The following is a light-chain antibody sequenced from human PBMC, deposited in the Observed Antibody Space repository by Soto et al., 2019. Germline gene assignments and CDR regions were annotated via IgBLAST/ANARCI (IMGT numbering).Light chain of an antibody. CDR1: QSVTKNN. V-gene: IGKV3D-15*01. CDR2: GAS. CDR3: QQYNNWPWT. J-gene: IGKJ1*01. Sequence: EIVLTQSPGILSLSPGERAALSCRASQSVTKNNLNWYQQKPGQAPRLLIYGASIRATGIPDRFSGSGSETDFTLTISSLQSEDFAVYYCQQYNNWPWTFGQGTKVDIK.